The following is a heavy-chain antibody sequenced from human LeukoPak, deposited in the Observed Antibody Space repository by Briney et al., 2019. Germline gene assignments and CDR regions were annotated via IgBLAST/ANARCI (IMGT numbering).Heavy chain of an antibody. J-gene: IGHJ4*02. CDR1: GGSISSYY. D-gene: IGHD6-19*01. Sequence: SETLSLTCTVSGGSISSYYWSWIRQPPGKGLEWIGYIYYSGSTNYNPSLKSRVTISVDTSKNQFSLKLSSVTAADTAVYYCARRHSSGWSHFDYWGQGALVTVS. V-gene: IGHV4-59*08. CDR2: IYYSGST. CDR3: ARRHSSGWSHFDY.